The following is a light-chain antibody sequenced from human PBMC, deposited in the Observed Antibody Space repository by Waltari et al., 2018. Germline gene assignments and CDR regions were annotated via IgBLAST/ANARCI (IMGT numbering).Light chain of an antibody. CDR1: SSDVGNYNY. CDR3: CSYTGSYTYV. Sequence: QSALTQPRSVSGSPGQSVPISCTGTSSDVGNYNYVSWYQQHPGKAPKLIIYDVSKRPSGVPDRFSGSKSGNTASLTISGLQAEDEADYYCCSYTGSYTYVFGTGTKVTVL. V-gene: IGLV2-11*01. J-gene: IGLJ1*01. CDR2: DVS.